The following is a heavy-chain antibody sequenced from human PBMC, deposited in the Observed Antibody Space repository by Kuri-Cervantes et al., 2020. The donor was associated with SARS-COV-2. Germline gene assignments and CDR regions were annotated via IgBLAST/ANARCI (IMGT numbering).Heavy chain of an antibody. V-gene: IGHV3-30-3*01. D-gene: IGHD2-2*01. CDR1: GFTFSSYA. CDR2: ISYDGSNK. Sequence: GGSLRLSCAASGFTFSSYAMHWVRQAPGKGLEWVAVISYDGSNKYYADSVKGRFTISRDNSENTLYLQMNSLRAEDTAVYYCARTLGEDIVVVPAATFDYWGQGPWSPSPQ. J-gene: IGHJ4*02. CDR3: ARTLGEDIVVVPAATFDY.